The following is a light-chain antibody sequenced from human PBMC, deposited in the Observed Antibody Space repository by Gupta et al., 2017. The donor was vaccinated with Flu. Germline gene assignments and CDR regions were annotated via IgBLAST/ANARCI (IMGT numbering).Light chain of an antibody. V-gene: IGLV1-40*01. CDR2: GNS. CDR3: QSYDSSLSWV. J-gene: IGLJ3*02. Sequence: QSVLTQPPSVSGAPGQRVPISFTGSSSNIGAGYEVHWYQQLPGTAPKLLIYGNSNRPSGVPDRFSGSKSGTSASLAITGLQAEDEADYYCQSYDSSLSWVFGGGTKLTVL. CDR1: SSNIGAGYE.